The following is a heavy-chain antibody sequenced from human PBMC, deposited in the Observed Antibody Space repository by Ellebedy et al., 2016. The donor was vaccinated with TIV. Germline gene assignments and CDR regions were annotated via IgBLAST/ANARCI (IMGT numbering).Heavy chain of an antibody. CDR1: GFSFRSYW. V-gene: IGHV3-7*01. D-gene: IGHD4-17*01. J-gene: IGHJ3*01. Sequence: GGSLRLSCAASGFSFRSYWMSWVRQAPGKELEWVANINQGGSDKSYVDSVKGRFTVSRDNAQNSLFLQMNSLRAEETAVYYCATDGSYGDYLSPAHAFAFWGQGTMVTVSS. CDR2: INQGGSDK. CDR3: ATDGSYGDYLSPAHAFAF.